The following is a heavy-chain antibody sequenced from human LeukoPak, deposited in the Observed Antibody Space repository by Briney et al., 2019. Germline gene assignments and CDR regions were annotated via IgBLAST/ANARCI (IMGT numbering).Heavy chain of an antibody. CDR2: IHDSGTT. Sequence: PSETLSLTCTVSGGSISSYYWTWVRQPPGKGLEWIAYIHDSGTTSYSPSLERRVTISLATSNNQFSLRLSSVTAADTAVYYCARESWYCSDGSCYSDFDYWGQGTLVTVSS. CDR3: ARESWYCSDGSCYSDFDY. J-gene: IGHJ4*02. V-gene: IGHV4-59*01. CDR1: GGSISSYY. D-gene: IGHD2-15*01.